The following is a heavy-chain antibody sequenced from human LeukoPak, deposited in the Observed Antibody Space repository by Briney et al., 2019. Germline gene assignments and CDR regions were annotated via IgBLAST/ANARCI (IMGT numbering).Heavy chain of an antibody. J-gene: IGHJ4*02. Sequence: GGSLRLSCAASGFTFSSYSMNWVRQAPGKGLEWVSSISSSSTYINYADSVKGRFTISRDNAKNSLYLQMNSLRAEDTAVYYCARAGSSSPLFDYWGQGTLVTVSS. D-gene: IGHD2-2*01. V-gene: IGHV3-21*01. CDR1: GFTFSSYS. CDR3: ARAGSSSPLFDY. CDR2: ISSSSTYI.